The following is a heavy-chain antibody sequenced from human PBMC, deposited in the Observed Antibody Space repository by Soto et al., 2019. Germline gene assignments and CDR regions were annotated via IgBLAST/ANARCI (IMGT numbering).Heavy chain of an antibody. CDR2: INAGNGDT. D-gene: IGHD6-19*01. J-gene: IGHJ3*01. CDR3: AKKEKWLVAFDL. V-gene: IGHV1-3*01. CDR1: GYTFTNYA. Sequence: ASVKVSCKTSGYTFTNYAMHWARQAPGQRLQWMGWINAGNGDTKYSQKLQGRVTITRDTSASTAYMELSSLRSEDTAVYYCAKKEKWLVAFDLWGKGTRVT.